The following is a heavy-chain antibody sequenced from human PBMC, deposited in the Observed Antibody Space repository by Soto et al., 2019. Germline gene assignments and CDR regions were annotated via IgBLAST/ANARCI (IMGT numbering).Heavy chain of an antibody. Sequence: SETLSLTCTVSNGSLSSNYWSCIRQSPGKGLEWIGNIYYSGSTNYNPSLKSRVTMSVDTSKNQFTLKLSSVTAADTGVYFCARSFLVPVDFFEYWGQGTMLTVSS. J-gene: IGHJ4*02. CDR3: ARSFLVPVDFFEY. CDR1: NGSLSSNY. CDR2: IYYSGST. D-gene: IGHD3-10*01. V-gene: IGHV4-59*01.